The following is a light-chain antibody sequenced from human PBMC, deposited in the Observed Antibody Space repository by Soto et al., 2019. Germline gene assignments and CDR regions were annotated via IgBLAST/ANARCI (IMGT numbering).Light chain of an antibody. CDR2: DVT. CDR3: SSYTSIIAVV. Sequence: QSALTQPASVSGSPGQSITISCTGTSNDIGAYNYVSWYQQHPGKAPKLLIYDVTHRPSGVSDRFSGSKSGRTASLTISGLQPEDEAYYYCSSYTSIIAVVFGGGTKLTVL. CDR1: SNDIGAYNY. V-gene: IGLV2-14*03. J-gene: IGLJ2*01.